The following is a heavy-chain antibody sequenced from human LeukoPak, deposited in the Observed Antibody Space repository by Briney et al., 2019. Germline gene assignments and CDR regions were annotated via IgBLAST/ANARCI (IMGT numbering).Heavy chain of an antibody. CDR2: INPSGGNT. CDR1: GYTFTRYY. D-gene: IGHD3-10*01. V-gene: IGHV1-46*01. Sequence: ASVKVSCKASGYTFTRYYMHWVRQAPGQGLEWMGIINPSGGNTNYAQKFQGRVTMTRDTSTSTAYMELSSLRSEDTAVYYCARDIGGSGSYYNPGGYYYMDVWGKGTTVTISS. J-gene: IGHJ6*03. CDR3: ARDIGGSGSYYNPGGYYYMDV.